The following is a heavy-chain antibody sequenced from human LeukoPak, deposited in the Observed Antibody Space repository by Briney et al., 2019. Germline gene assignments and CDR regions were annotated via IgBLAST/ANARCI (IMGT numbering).Heavy chain of an antibody. V-gene: IGHV3-48*01. Sequence: GGSLRLSCAASGFTFSSYSMNWVRQAPGKGLEWVSYISSSSSTIYYADSVKGRFTISRDNAKNSLYLQMNSLRAEDTAVYYCARKCLEWHDEPYYYYYYMDVWGKGTTVTVSS. CDR1: GFTFSSYS. CDR3: ARKCLEWHDEPYYYYYYMDV. CDR2: ISSSSSTI. J-gene: IGHJ6*03. D-gene: IGHD3-3*01.